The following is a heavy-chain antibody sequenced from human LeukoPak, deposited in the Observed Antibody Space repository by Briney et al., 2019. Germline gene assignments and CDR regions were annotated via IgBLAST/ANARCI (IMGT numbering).Heavy chain of an antibody. V-gene: IGHV4-59*01. CDR1: GGSISSYY. Sequence: SETLSLTCTVSGGSISSYYWSWIRQPPGKGLEWIGYIYYSGSTNYNPSLKSRVTISVDTSKNQFSLKLSSVTAADTAVYYCASYDILTGYRFDIWGQGTMVTVSS. J-gene: IGHJ3*02. CDR3: ASYDILTGYRFDI. D-gene: IGHD3-9*01. CDR2: IYYSGST.